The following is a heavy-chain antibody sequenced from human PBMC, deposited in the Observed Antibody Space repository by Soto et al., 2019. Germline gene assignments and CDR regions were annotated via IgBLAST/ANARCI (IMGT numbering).Heavy chain of an antibody. Sequence: PSKPRPVTCVGAYKSLSEYILFSCVRQSPGKGLEWIGEVHHSKGALYNPSLSSRVTVSADVFSNKFFLEVRSVGAADTAVYYCAREGRYNSNSWGQGTAVTVSA. CDR3: AREGRYNSNS. V-gene: IGHV4-4*02. CDR1: YKSLSEYIL. J-gene: IGHJ4*01. D-gene: IGHD3-22*01. CDR2: VHHSKGA.